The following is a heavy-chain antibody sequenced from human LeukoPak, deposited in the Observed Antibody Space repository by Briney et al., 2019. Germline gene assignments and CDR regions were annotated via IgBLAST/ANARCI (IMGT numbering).Heavy chain of an antibody. Sequence: SETLSLTCSVSDDSITMYYWTWIRQPPGKGLEWIGYVDHTGSTNFNPSLKSRVTISVDTSKNQFSLKLSSVTAADTAVYYCVRDSSGWYRWFDPWGQGTLVTVSS. V-gene: IGHV4-59*01. CDR3: VRDSSGWYRWFDP. J-gene: IGHJ5*02. CDR1: DDSITMYY. D-gene: IGHD6-19*01. CDR2: VDHTGST.